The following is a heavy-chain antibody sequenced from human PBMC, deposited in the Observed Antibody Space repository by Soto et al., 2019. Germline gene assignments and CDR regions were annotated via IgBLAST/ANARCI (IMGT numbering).Heavy chain of an antibody. Sequence: SETLSLTCTVSGGSISSYYWSWIRQPPGKGLEWIGYIYYSGSTNYNFSLKSRVTISVDTSKNQFSLKLSSVTAADTAVYYCARDLGYTYHRMDFRGQGTTVTGSS. V-gene: IGHV4-59*01. J-gene: IGHJ6*02. CDR3: ARDLGYTYHRMDF. CDR2: IYYSGST. D-gene: IGHD5-18*01. CDR1: GGSISSYY.